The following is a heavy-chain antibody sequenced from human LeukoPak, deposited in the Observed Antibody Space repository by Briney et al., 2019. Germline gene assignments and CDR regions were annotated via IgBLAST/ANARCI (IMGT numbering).Heavy chain of an antibody. Sequence: GGSLRLSCAASGFTVSYNYMSWVRQSPGKGLECISVTYSSDKTYYPDSVKGRFTVSRDNSKNTVYLQMNSPRVEDTAVYYCARRALDYSELWGQGTLVTVSS. D-gene: IGHD4-11*01. CDR1: GFTVSYNY. V-gene: IGHV3-53*01. J-gene: IGHJ4*01. CDR3: ARRALDYSEL. CDR2: TYSSDKT.